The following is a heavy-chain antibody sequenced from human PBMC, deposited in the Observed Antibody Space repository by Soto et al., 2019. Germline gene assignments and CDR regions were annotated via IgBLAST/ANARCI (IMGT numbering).Heavy chain of an antibody. Sequence: EVQLVESGGGLVQPGGSLRLSCAASGFAFGNYWMSWVRQVPGKGLEWLGTIKRDASEKKYVDSVRGLFTMSRDNSKNSLYLQMASLRGEDTAVDYCARASGYGSASSVNHYLDYWGQGTLVIVSS. CDR1: GFAFGNYW. J-gene: IGHJ4*02. CDR2: IKRDASEK. CDR3: ARASGYGSASSVNHYLDY. V-gene: IGHV3-7*01. D-gene: IGHD3-10*01.